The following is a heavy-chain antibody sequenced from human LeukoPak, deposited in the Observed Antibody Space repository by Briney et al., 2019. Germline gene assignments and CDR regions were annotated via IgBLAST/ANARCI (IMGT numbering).Heavy chain of an antibody. CDR1: GFTFSNYW. D-gene: IGHD6-13*01. J-gene: IGHJ4*02. Sequence: GGPLRLSCVASGFTFSNYWMHWVRQAPGKGLVWVSRIKTDGSRTNYADSVKGRFTISRDNAKNTVYLEMNSLRSEDTAVYYCARAIGSSWGKVDYWGQGTLVTVSS. CDR2: IKTDGSRT. V-gene: IGHV3-74*01. CDR3: ARAIGSSWGKVDY.